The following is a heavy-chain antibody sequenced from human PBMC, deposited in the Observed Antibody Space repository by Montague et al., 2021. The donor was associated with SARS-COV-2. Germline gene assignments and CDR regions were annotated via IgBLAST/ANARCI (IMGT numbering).Heavy chain of an antibody. Sequence: PALVKPTQTLTLTCAFSGFSLSSTGVGVGWLRQPPGKSLEWLTLIYWDDDKRYNPSLSSRLAITKDTSKNQAVLTLSNLSAADTATYYCAHTNATGAWPIDYWGQGTLVTVSS. CDR1: GFSLSSTGVG. D-gene: IGHD1-14*01. CDR3: AHTNATGAWPIDY. V-gene: IGHV2-5*02. J-gene: IGHJ4*02. CDR2: IYWDDDK.